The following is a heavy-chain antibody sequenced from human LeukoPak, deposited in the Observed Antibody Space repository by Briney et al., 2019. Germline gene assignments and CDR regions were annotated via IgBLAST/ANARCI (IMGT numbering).Heavy chain of an antibody. D-gene: IGHD3-10*01. CDR1: GFTFDDYA. J-gene: IGHJ4*02. Sequence: PGGSLRLSCAASGFTFDDYAMHWVRQAPGKGLEWVSGISWNSGSIGYADSVKGRFTISRDNAKNSLYLQINSLRAEDTALYYCAKDIRSHYYGSGSPLDYWGQGTLVTVSS. CDR3: AKDIRSHYYGSGSPLDY. CDR2: ISWNSGSI. V-gene: IGHV3-9*01.